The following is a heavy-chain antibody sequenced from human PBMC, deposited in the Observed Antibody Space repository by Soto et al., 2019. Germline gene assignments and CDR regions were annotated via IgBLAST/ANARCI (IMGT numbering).Heavy chain of an antibody. D-gene: IGHD6-13*01. V-gene: IGHV3-21*01. Sequence: PGGSLRLSCAASGFTFSSYSMNWVRQAPGKGLEWVSSISSSSSYIYYADSVKGRFTISRDNAKNSLYLQMNSLRAEDTAVYCCARVYSSSWYPHYYYGMDVWGQGTTVTVSS. CDR1: GFTFSSYS. J-gene: IGHJ6*02. CDR2: ISSSSSYI. CDR3: ARVYSSSWYPHYYYGMDV.